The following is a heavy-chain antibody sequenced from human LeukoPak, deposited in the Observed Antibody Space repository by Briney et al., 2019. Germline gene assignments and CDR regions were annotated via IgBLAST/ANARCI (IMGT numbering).Heavy chain of an antibody. Sequence: ASVKVSCKASGYTFTSYYMHWVRQAPGQGLEWMRIINPSGGSTSYAQKFQGRVTMTRDTSTSTVYMELSSLRSEDTAVYYCARAGRSDYYDSSGYPSFYFDYWGQGTLVTVSS. D-gene: IGHD3-22*01. CDR2: INPSGGST. CDR3: ARAGRSDYYDSSGYPSFYFDY. J-gene: IGHJ4*02. V-gene: IGHV1-46*01. CDR1: GYTFTSYY.